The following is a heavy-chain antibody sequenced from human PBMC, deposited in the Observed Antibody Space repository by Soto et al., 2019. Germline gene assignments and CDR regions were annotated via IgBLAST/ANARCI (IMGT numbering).Heavy chain of an antibody. D-gene: IGHD6-19*01. V-gene: IGHV6-1*01. CDR3: AMIAVAGTRSFDY. Sequence: PSQTLSLTCAISGDSVPSNNAAWTGIRQAPARGLEWLGRTYYRSKWYNDYAVSVKSRITINPDTSKNQFSLQLNSVTPEDTAVYYCAMIAVAGTRSFDYWGQGTLVIV. CDR2: TYYRSKWYN. J-gene: IGHJ4*02. CDR1: GDSVPSNNAA.